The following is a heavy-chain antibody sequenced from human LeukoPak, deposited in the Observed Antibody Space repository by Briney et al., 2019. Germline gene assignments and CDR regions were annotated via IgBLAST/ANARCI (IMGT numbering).Heavy chain of an antibody. V-gene: IGHV4-39*01. CDR2: IYYSGSN. CDR1: GGSLSSSSYY. J-gene: IGHJ6*02. Sequence: SETLSLTCTVSGGSLSSSSYYWGWLRQPPGTGREGIGSIYYSGSNYYNPSLKSRVIISVDTSKNEFSLKLSSVTDADTAVYYCARLAVAYYYYGMDVWGQGTTVTVSS. CDR3: ARLAVAYYYYGMDV. D-gene: IGHD6-19*01.